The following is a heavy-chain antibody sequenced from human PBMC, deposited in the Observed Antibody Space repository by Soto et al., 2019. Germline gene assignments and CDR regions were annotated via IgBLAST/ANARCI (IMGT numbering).Heavy chain of an antibody. Sequence: RGSLMLSFADSGFTLSRNYISWVLQAPGKGLEWVSVIYSVGSTYYADSLKGRFTISRDNSKNTLYLQMNSLRAQDPDVYYCARGGGAWPLDYWGQGTLVRVYS. CDR1: GFTLSRNY. V-gene: IGHV3-53*01. D-gene: IGHD3-16*01. J-gene: IGHJ4*02. CDR2: IYSVGST. CDR3: ARGGGAWPLDY.